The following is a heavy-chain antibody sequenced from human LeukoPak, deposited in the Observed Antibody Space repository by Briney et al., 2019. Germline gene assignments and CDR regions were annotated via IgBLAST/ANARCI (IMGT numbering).Heavy chain of an antibody. V-gene: IGHV4-4*02. CDR1: GGSISSITW. CDR3: AREGGPQSLGGTFDP. D-gene: IGHD5-24*01. Sequence: SETLSLTCAVSGGSISSITWWSWVRQSPGKGLEWIGEIYHTGSTNYNPSLKSRVTMSVDKSKNEFSLKLNSVTAADTAVYYCAREGGPQSLGGTFDPWGQGTLVTVSS. CDR2: IYHTGST. J-gene: IGHJ5*02.